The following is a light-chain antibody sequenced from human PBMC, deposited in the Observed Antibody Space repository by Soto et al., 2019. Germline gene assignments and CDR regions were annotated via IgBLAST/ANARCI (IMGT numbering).Light chain of an antibody. J-gene: IGKJ5*01. CDR2: GAS. Sequence: EIVMTQSPATLSVSPGERATLSCRASQSISSKLGWYQQRPGQAPRLLIYGASTGTTGIPARFSGSGSGTEFTLTISSLQSEDSAVYYCQQYNSGTTITFGQGTRLEIK. CDR1: QSISSK. CDR3: QQYNSGTTIT. V-gene: IGKV3-15*01.